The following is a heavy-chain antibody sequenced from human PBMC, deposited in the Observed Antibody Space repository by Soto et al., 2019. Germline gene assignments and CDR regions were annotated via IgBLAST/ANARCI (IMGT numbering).Heavy chain of an antibody. CDR2: IYHSGGT. CDR3: ARDSLTGYYFDY. Sequence: QLQLQESRAGLVKRSQTLSLTCAVSGGSISSGGYSWNWIRQPPGKGLEWIGYIYHSGGTYYNPSLKSRVAISVDKSKNQFSLKLSSVTAADTAVYYCARDSLTGYYFDYWGQGMLVTVSS. CDR1: GGSISSGGYS. V-gene: IGHV4-30-2*01. D-gene: IGHD3-9*01. J-gene: IGHJ4*02.